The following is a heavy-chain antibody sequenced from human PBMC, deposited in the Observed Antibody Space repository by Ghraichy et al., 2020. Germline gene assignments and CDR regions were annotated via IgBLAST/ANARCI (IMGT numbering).Heavy chain of an antibody. CDR2: IRWNSGSI. V-gene: IGHV3-9*01. D-gene: IGHD2-2*02. Sequence: GGSLRLSCAASGFTFDDYSMHWVRQAPGKGLEWVSGIRWNSGSIGYADSVKGRFTISRDNAKNSLYLQMNSLRAEDTALYYCAKSSVPDAILDDSYGMDGWVQGAKVTDS. CDR3: AKSSVPDAILDDSYGMDG. CDR1: GFTFDDYS. J-gene: IGHJ6*01.